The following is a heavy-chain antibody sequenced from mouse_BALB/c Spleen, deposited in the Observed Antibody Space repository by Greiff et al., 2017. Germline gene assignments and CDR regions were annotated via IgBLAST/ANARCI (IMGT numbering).Heavy chain of an antibody. V-gene: IGHV1-67*01. CDR2: ISTYYGNT. Sequence: QVQLQQSGPELVRPGVSVKISCKGSGYTFTDYAMHWVKQSHAKSLEWIGVISTYYGNTNYNQKFKGKATMTVDKSSSTAYMELARLTSEDSAIYYCAQGKFGAMDYWGQGTSVTVSS. J-gene: IGHJ4*01. CDR3: AQGKFGAMDY. CDR1: GYTFTDYA.